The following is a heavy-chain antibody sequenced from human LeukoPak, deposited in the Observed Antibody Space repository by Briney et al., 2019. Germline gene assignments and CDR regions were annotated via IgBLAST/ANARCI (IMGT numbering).Heavy chain of an antibody. Sequence: GGSLRLSCAASGFTFSGYAMHWVRQAPGKGLEWVAVISYDGSNKYYADSVKGRFTISRDNSKNTLYLQMNSLRAEDTAVYYCARDHSSSPEGVYYFDYWGQGTLVTVSS. CDR1: GFTFSGYA. CDR3: ARDHSSSPEGVYYFDY. D-gene: IGHD6-6*01. CDR2: ISYDGSNK. J-gene: IGHJ4*02. V-gene: IGHV3-30-3*01.